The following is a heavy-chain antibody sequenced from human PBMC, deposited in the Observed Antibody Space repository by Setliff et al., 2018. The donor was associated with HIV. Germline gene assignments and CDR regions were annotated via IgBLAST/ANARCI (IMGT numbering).Heavy chain of an antibody. CDR1: GGSVTSSRYC. J-gene: IGHJ2*01. CDR2: IYYGGTT. CDR3: ARHSPLHVTTHAAYNDFDL. V-gene: IGHV4-39*01. D-gene: IGHD3-10*01. Sequence: SETLSLTCTVSGGSVTSSRYCWGWIRQPPGKGLEWIGTIYYGGTTYYNPSLRSRVTISVDTSRNRFFLKLTSVTAADAGLDFCARHSPLHVTTHAAYNDFDLWGRGALFTVSS.